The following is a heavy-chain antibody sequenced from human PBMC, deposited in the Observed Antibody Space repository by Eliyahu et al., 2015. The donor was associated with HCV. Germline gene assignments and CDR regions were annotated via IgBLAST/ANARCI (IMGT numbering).Heavy chain of an antibody. CDR1: GFPFSDHX. J-gene: IGHJ4*02. CDR2: TRNKANGYTT. Sequence: EVQLVESGGGLVQPGGSLILSCAASGFPFSDHXMDWVRQAPGKGLEWVGRTRNKANGYTTEYAASVKGRFTISRDDSKNLLYLQMTSLKTEDTAVYYCARVYSHTWYGNYFDYWGQGTLGTVSS. CDR3: ARVYSHTWYGNYFDY. D-gene: IGHD6-13*01. V-gene: IGHV3-72*01.